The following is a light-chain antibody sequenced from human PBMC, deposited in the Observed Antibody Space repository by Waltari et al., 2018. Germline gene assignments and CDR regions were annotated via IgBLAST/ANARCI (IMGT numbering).Light chain of an antibody. CDR3: QQYYNLPLT. V-gene: IGKV4-1*01. Sequence: DFVMTQSPDSLAVSLGERATINCKSSQSVLFDSNNKNYLAWYQQKPGKPPKALIYWASTRESGVPDRFSGSGSGTEFTLTISSLQAEDVAIYYCQQYYNLPLTFGGGTKAEIK. CDR1: QSVLFDSNNKNY. CDR2: WAS. J-gene: IGKJ4*01.